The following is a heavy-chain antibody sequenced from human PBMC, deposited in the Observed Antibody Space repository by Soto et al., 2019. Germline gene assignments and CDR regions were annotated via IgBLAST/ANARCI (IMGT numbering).Heavy chain of an antibody. V-gene: IGHV4-59*08. CDR2: IYYSGST. CDR1: GDSIRGYY. J-gene: IGHJ5*02. Sequence: SETLSLTCTVSGDSIRGYYWSWIRQPPGKGLEWIGYIYYSGSTNYNPSLKSRVTISVDTSKNQFSLKLSSVTAADTAVYFCARFSPPRKSDESIPRCLDPGGQEIMFTFS. D-gene: IGHD3-3*02. CDR3: ARFSPPRKSDESIPRCLDP.